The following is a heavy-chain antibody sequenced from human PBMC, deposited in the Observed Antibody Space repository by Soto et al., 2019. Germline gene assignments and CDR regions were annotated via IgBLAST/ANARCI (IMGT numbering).Heavy chain of an antibody. D-gene: IGHD3-9*01. J-gene: IGHJ4*02. CDR1: GGTFSSYA. Sequence: ASVKVSCKASGGTFSSYAISWVRQAPGQGLEWMGRIIPILGIANYAQKFQGRVTITADKSTSTAYMELSSLRSEDTAVYYCARELGKTGYYFDYWGQGTLVTVSS. CDR2: IIPILGIA. V-gene: IGHV1-69*04. CDR3: ARELGKTGYYFDY.